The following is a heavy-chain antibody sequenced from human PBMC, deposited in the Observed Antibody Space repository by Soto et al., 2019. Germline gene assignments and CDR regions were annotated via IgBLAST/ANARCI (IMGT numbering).Heavy chain of an antibody. CDR2: ISYDGSNK. J-gene: IGHJ4*02. CDR3: ERDTRMATDPPDY. CDR1: GFTFSSYA. D-gene: IGHD5-12*01. V-gene: IGHV3-30-3*01. Sequence: QVQLVESGGGVVQPGRSLRLSCAASGFTFSSYAMHWVRQAPGTGLEWVAVISYDGSNKYYEDTVKGRFTISRDNSKNTLYLQMNSLRAEDTGVYYCERDTRMATDPPDYWGQGTLVTVSS.